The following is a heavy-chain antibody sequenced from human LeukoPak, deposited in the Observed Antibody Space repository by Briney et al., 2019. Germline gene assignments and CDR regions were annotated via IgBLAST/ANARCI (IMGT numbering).Heavy chain of an antibody. Sequence: GGSLRLSCAASGFTFTIYAMSWVRQAPGKGLEWVSVIYSGGSTYYADSVKGRFTISRDNSKNTLYLQMNSLRAEDTAVYYCARRPLLYGSGSYWDHWGQGTLVTVSS. J-gene: IGHJ4*02. CDR1: GFTFTIYA. V-gene: IGHV3-53*01. D-gene: IGHD3-10*01. CDR2: IYSGGST. CDR3: ARRPLLYGSGSYWDH.